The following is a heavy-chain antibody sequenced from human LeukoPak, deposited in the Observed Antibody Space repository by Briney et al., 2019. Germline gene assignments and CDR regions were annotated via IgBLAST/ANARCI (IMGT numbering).Heavy chain of an antibody. CDR2: INHSGST. CDR1: GGSFSGYY. D-gene: IGHD3-22*01. J-gene: IGHJ3*02. Sequence: SETLSLTCAVYGGSFSGYYWSWIRQPPGKGLEWIGEINHSGSTNYNPSLKSRVTISVDTSKNQFSLKLSSVTAADTAVYYCARYYYDSSGYYYNAFAIWGQGTMVTVSS. V-gene: IGHV4-34*01. CDR3: ARYYYDSSGYYYNAFAI.